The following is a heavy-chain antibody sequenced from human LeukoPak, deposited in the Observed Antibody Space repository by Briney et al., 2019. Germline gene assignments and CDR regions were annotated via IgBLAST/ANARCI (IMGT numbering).Heavy chain of an antibody. CDR2: IRSKAYGGTT. D-gene: IGHD3-22*01. CDR1: GFTFGDYA. Sequence: GGSLRLSXTASGFTFGDYAMSWFRQAPGKGLEWVGFIRSKAYGGTTEYAASVKGRFTISRDDSKSIAYLQMNSLKTEDTAVYYCTRDSYYYDSSGYSTDAFDIWGQGTMVTVSS. J-gene: IGHJ3*02. V-gene: IGHV3-49*03. CDR3: TRDSYYYDSSGYSTDAFDI.